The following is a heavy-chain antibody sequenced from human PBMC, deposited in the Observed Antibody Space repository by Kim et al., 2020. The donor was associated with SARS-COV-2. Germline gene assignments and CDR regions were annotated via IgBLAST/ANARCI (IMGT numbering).Heavy chain of an antibody. Sequence: GGSLRLSCAASGFTFSDAWMMWVRQTPGKGLEWIGRIKSKSAGETTVYAAPVQGRFIISRDDSKNTLYLQMNNLKSEDTALYYCTRGHYTHGGIYDSWGQGTQVTVSS. CDR2: IKSKSAGETT. CDR1: GFTFSDAW. V-gene: IGHV3-15*01. D-gene: IGHD3-3*01. J-gene: IGHJ4*02. CDR3: TRGHYTHGGIYDS.